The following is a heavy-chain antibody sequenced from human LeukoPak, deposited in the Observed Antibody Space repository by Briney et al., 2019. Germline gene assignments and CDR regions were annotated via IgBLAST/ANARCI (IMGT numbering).Heavy chain of an antibody. CDR1: GGSISSYY. V-gene: IGHV4-59*01. Sequence: SETLSLTCTVSGGSISSYYWSWIRQPPGKGLEWIGYIYYSGSTNYNPSLKSRVTISVDTSKNQFSLKLSSVTAADTAVYYCAGVHPNPNWFDPWGQGTLVTVSS. CDR3: AGVHPNPNWFDP. CDR2: IYYSGST. J-gene: IGHJ5*02.